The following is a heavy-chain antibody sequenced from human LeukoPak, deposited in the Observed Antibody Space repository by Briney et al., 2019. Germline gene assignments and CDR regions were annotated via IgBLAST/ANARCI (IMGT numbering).Heavy chain of an antibody. CDR3: ARVNYYGSGSYYRYYYYYGMDV. CDR1: GFTFSSYW. J-gene: IGHJ6*02. CDR2: IKQDGSEK. D-gene: IGHD3-10*01. V-gene: IGHV3-7*01. Sequence: GGSLRLSCAASGFTFSSYWMSWVRQAPGKGREWGANIKQDGSEKYYVDSVKGRFTISRDNAKNSLYLQMNSLRAEDTAVYYCARVNYYGSGSYYRYYYYYGMDVWGQGTTVTVSS.